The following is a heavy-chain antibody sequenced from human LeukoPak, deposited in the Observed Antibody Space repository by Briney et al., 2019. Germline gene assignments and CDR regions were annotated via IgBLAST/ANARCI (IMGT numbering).Heavy chain of an antibody. Sequence: GGSLRLSCAASGFTFSSYSMNWVRQAPGKGLEWVSSISTSSSYTYYADSVKGRFTISRDNAKNSLYLQMNSLRAEDTAVYYCARAKGRSSPVNPWGQGTLVTVSS. CDR2: ISTSSSYT. V-gene: IGHV3-21*01. CDR1: GFTFSSYS. CDR3: ARAKGRSSPVNP. D-gene: IGHD6-13*01. J-gene: IGHJ5*02.